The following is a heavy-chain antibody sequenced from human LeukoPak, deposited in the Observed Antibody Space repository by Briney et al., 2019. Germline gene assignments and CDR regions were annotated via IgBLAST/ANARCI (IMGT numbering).Heavy chain of an antibody. J-gene: IGHJ4*02. CDR3: AKDAQRGFDYSNSLEN. D-gene: IGHD4-11*01. Sequence: PGGSLRLSCAASKFTFSHFGMHWVRQAPGKGLEWVAAIWNDGSSQYYAESVKGRFTVSRDNSHNTLHLQTNSLRPEDTAVYYCAKDAQRGFDYSNSLENWGQGTLVTVSS. CDR1: KFTFSHFG. CDR2: IWNDGSSQ. V-gene: IGHV3-33*06.